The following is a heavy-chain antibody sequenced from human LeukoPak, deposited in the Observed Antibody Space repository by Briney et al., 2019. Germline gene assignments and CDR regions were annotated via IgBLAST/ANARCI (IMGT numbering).Heavy chain of an antibody. CDR2: IYTSGST. CDR3: ARAFITISDSYYYYMDV. D-gene: IGHD3-3*01. V-gene: IGHV4-4*08. Sequence: PSETLSLTCTVSGGSISSYYWSWIRQPPGKGLEWIGRIYTSGSTNYNPSLKSRVTISVDTSKNQFSLKLSSVTAADTAVYYCARAFITISDSYYYYMDVWGKGTTVTVSS. J-gene: IGHJ6*03. CDR1: GGSISSYY.